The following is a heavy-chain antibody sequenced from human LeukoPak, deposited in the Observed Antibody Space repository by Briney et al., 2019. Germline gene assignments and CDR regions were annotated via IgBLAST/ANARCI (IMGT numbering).Heavy chain of an antibody. V-gene: IGHV3-20*04. CDR2: INWNGGST. J-gene: IGHJ3*02. Sequence: GGSLRLSCAASGFTFDDYGMSWVRQAPGKGLEWVSGINWNGGSTGCADSVKGRFTISRDNAKNSLYLQMNSLRAEDTAVYYCAKDQAFAFDIWGQGTMVTVSS. CDR1: GFTFDDYG. CDR3: AKDQAFAFDI.